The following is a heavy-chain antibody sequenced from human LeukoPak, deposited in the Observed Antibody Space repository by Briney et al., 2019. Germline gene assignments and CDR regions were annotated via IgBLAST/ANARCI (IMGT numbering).Heavy chain of an antibody. CDR3: AKVYYDSSGYSAFTFDY. CDR1: GFTFSSYG. Sequence: GGSLRLSCAASGFTFSSYGMHWVRQAPGKGLEWVAVISYDGSNKYYADSVKGRFTISRDNPKNTLYLQMNSLRAEDTAVYYCAKVYYDSSGYSAFTFDYWGQGTLVTVSS. D-gene: IGHD3-22*01. J-gene: IGHJ4*02. CDR2: ISYDGSNK. V-gene: IGHV3-30*18.